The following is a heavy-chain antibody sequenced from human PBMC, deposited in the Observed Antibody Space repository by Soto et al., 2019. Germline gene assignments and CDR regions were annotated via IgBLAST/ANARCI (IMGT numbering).Heavy chain of an antibody. Sequence: QVQLVESGGGVVQPGRSLRLSCAASGFTFSSYAMHWVRQAPGKGLEWVAVISYDGSNKYYADSVKGRFTISRDNSKNTLYLQMNRLRAEDTAVYYCARDRGRSWIRRGWFDPWGQGTLVNVSS. V-gene: IGHV3-30-3*01. D-gene: IGHD6-13*01. J-gene: IGHJ5*02. CDR2: ISYDGSNK. CDR3: ARDRGRSWIRRGWFDP. CDR1: GFTFSSYA.